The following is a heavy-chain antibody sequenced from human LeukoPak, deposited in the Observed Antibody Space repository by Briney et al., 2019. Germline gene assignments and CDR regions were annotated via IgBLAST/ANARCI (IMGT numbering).Heavy chain of an antibody. J-gene: IGHJ5*02. CDR1: GYSISSGYY. CDR2: IYHSGST. D-gene: IGHD5-18*01. Sequence: SETLSLTCTVSGYSISSGYYWGWIRQPPGKGLEWIGSIYHSGSTYYNPSLKSRVTISVDTSKNQFSLKLSSVTAADTAVYYCARADTAMVSASPRRGWFDPWGQGTLVTVSS. V-gene: IGHV4-38-2*02. CDR3: ARADTAMVSASPRRGWFDP.